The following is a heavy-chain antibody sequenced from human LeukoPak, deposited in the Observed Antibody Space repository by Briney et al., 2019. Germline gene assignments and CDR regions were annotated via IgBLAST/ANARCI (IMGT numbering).Heavy chain of an antibody. CDR1: GYTFTGYY. J-gene: IGHJ4*02. D-gene: IGHD1-26*01. V-gene: IGHV1-2*02. Sequence: GASVKVSCKASGYTFTGYYIHWVRQAPGQGLEWMGWINPNSGGTNYAQKFQGRVTMTRDTSISTAYMELSRLRSDDTAVYYCARDLIRVGATDYWGQGTLVTVSS. CDR2: INPNSGGT. CDR3: ARDLIRVGATDY.